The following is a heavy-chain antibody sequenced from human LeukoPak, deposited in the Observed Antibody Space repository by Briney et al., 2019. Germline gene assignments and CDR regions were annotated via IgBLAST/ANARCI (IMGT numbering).Heavy chain of an antibody. CDR2: INHSGST. V-gene: IGHV4-34*01. J-gene: IGHJ4*02. D-gene: IGHD1-14*01. CDR1: GGSFSGYY. Sequence: SSETLSLTCAVYGGSFSGYYWSWIRQPPGKGLEWIGEINHSGSTNYNPSLKSRVTISVDTSKNQFSLKLSSVTAADTAVYYCARGGRDSGYWGQGTLVTVSS. CDR3: ARGGRDSGY.